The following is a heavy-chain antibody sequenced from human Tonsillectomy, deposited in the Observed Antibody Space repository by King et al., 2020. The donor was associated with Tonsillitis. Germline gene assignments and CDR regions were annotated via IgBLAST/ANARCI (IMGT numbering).Heavy chain of an antibody. CDR2: IYPGDSET. J-gene: IGHJ3*01. Sequence: AQLVQSGAEVKKPGESLRISCKGSGYMFTTYWIAWVRQMPGKGLEWMGIIYPGDSETRYSPSFQGQVTISADKSISTAYLQWSSLKASDTAMYYCARSLLMDGAFDGWGQGTMVTVSS. D-gene: IGHD2-15*01. V-gene: IGHV5-51*03. CDR1: GYMFTTYW. CDR3: ARSLLMDGAFDG.